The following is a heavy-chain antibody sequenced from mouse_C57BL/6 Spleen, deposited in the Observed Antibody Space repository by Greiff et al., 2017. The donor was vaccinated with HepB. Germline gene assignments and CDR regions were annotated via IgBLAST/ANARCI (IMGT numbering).Heavy chain of an antibody. CDR1: GFTFSDYG. CDR2: ISSGSSTI. Sequence: EVQLVESGGGLVKPGGSLKLSCAASGFTFSDYGMHWVRQAPEKGLEWVAYISSGSSTIYYADTVKGRFTISRDNAKNTLFLQMTILGSEDTAMYYCARTSYCSNYEWFAYWGQRTLVTVSA. J-gene: IGHJ3*01. V-gene: IGHV5-17*01. D-gene: IGHD2-5*01. CDR3: ARTSYCSNYEWFAY.